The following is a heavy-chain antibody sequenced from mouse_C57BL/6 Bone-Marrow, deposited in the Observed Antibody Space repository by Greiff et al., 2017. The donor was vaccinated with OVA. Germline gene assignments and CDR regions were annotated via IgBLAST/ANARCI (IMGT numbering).Heavy chain of an antibody. D-gene: IGHD1-1*01. CDR3: ARGPITTVVVWYWYIDV. CDR1: GFSLTSYA. J-gene: IGHJ1*03. V-gene: IGHV2-9-1*01. Sequence: QVQLKESGPGLVAPSQSLSITCTVSGFSLTSYAISWVRQPPGKGLEWLGVIWTGAGTTSNSALKSRRSISKDKSKSQVILKKNSLQTDDTARYYCARGPITTVVVWYWYIDVWGTGTTVTVTS. CDR2: IWTGAGT.